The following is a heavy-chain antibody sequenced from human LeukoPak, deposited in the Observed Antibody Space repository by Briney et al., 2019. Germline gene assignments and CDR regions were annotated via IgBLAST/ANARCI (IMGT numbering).Heavy chain of an antibody. CDR3: ARHTGWAFQI. D-gene: IGHD1-14*01. Sequence: GESLKISCKGSGYSFTSYWISWVRQMSGKGLEWMGKIDPSESYTNYSPSLLGHVTISTDKSINTAYLQWSSLKASDTAMYYCARHTGWAFQIWGQGTMVTVSS. J-gene: IGHJ3*02. V-gene: IGHV5-10-1*01. CDR1: GYSFTSYW. CDR2: IDPSESYT.